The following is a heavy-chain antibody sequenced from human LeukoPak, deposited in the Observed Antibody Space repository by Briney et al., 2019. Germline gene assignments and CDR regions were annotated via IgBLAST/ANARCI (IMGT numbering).Heavy chain of an antibody. Sequence: GGSLRLSCAASGFTFSDYGMHWVRQAPGKGLEWVAFIRYDGSNKDYADSVKGRFTISRDNSKNTLYLQMNSLRAEDTAVYYCAKDGHNYSDYWGQRTLVTVSS. CDR3: AKDGHNYSDY. CDR1: GFTFSDYG. CDR2: IRYDGSNK. J-gene: IGHJ4*02. V-gene: IGHV3-30*02. D-gene: IGHD5-24*01.